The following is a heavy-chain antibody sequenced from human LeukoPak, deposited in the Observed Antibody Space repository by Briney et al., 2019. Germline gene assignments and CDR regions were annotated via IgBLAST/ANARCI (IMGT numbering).Heavy chain of an antibody. CDR1: GFTFSSYA. D-gene: IGHD5-12*01. CDR3: ARRGYRGYVLDY. V-gene: IGHV3-20*04. CDR2: INWNGGST. Sequence: GGSLRLSCAASGFTFSSYAMSWVRQAPGKGLEWVSGINWNGGSTGYADSVKGRFTISRDNAKNSLSLQMNSLRAEDTALYYCARRGYRGYVLDYWGQGTLVTVSS. J-gene: IGHJ4*02.